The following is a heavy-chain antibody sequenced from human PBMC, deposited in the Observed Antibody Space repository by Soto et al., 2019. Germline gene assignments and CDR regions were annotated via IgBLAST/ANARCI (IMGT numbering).Heavy chain of an antibody. V-gene: IGHV4-31*03. J-gene: IGHJ5*02. CDR3: ARPNRGGWGGGWFDP. CDR2: IYNSGST. CDR1: GGSISSTYNY. D-gene: IGHD3-16*01. Sequence: QVQLQESGPGLVKPSQTLSLTCTVSGGSISSTYNYWSWIRQHPGKGLEWIGYIYNSGSTYYNPSLKSRVTISVDTSKNQFSLKLSSVTAAATAVYYCARPNRGGWGGGWFDPWGQGTLVTVSS.